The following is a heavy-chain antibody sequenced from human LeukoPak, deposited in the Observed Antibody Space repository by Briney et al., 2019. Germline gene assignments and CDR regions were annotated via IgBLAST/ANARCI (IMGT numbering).Heavy chain of an antibody. CDR2: IYHSGST. J-gene: IGHJ6*03. CDR3: ARGYYYYVDV. V-gene: IGHV4-30-2*01. CDR1: GGSISSGGYY. Sequence: SETLSLTCTVSGGSISSGGYYWSWIRQPPGKGLEWIGYIYHSGSTYYNPSLKSRVTISVDRSKNQFSLKLSSVTAADTAVYYCARGYYYYVDVWGKGTTVTVSS.